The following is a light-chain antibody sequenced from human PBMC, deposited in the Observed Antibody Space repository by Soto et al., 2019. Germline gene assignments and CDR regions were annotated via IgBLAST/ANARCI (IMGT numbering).Light chain of an antibody. CDR1: SSDVGGYNY. Sequence: QSALTQPPSASGSPGQSVTISCTGTSSDVGGYNYVSWYQQHLGKAPKLIIYEVSKWPSGVPDRFSGSKSGNTASLTVSGLQAEDEADYYCSSYAGSKNMVFGGGTKLTVL. J-gene: IGLJ2*01. V-gene: IGLV2-8*01. CDR2: EVS. CDR3: SSYAGSKNMV.